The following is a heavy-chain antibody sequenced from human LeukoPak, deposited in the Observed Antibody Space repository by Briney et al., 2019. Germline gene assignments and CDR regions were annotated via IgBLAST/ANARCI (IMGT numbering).Heavy chain of an antibody. CDR3: ARGRGFCSSTSCNNWFDP. CDR1: GYTFTSYD. V-gene: IGHV1-8*01. Sequence: ASVKVSCKASGYTFTSYDINWVRQATGQGLEWMGWMNPNSGNTGYAQKFQGRVTMTRNTSISTAYMELSSLRSEDTAVYYCARGRGFCSSTSCNNWFDPWGQGTLVTVSS. D-gene: IGHD2-2*01. CDR2: MNPNSGNT. J-gene: IGHJ5*02.